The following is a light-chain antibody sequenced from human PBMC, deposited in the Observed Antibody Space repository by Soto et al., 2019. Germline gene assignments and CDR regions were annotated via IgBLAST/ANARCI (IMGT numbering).Light chain of an antibody. CDR1: SSNIGAGYD. Sequence: QSVLTQPPSVSGAPGQRVTISCTGSSSNIGAGYDVHWYQQLPGTAPKLLIYADTNRPSGVPDRFSGSKSGTSASLAITGLQADDEADYSCQSYDSSLSAVVFGGGTNLTV. V-gene: IGLV1-40*01. CDR2: ADT. CDR3: QSYDSSLSAVV. J-gene: IGLJ2*01.